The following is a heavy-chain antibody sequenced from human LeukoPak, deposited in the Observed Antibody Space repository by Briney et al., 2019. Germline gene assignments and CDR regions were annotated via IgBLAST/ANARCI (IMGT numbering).Heavy chain of an antibody. D-gene: IGHD3-10*01. V-gene: IGHV3-74*01. CDR1: TFTFSTYW. Sequence: PGGSLRLSCEASTFTFSTYWMHWVRQAPGKGLVRVSYINGDGSTTNYADSVKGRLTISRDNAKNTLYLQMNSLRAEDTAVYYCATGSGSYYDSWGLGTLVTVSS. J-gene: IGHJ4*02. CDR2: INGDGSTT. CDR3: ATGSGSYYDS.